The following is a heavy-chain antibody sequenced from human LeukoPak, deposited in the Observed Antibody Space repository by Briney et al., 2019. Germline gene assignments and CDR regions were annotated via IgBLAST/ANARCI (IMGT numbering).Heavy chain of an antibody. Sequence: PGGSLRLSCAASGFTFSSYAMSWVRQAPGKGLEWVSGTSGNGGSTYYADSVKGRFTISIDNSKNTLYLQMNSLRAEDTALYYCAKDRTYSSSWYGDAFDNWGQGTMVTVSS. CDR1: GFTFSSYA. V-gene: IGHV3-23*01. CDR3: AKDRTYSSSWYGDAFDN. D-gene: IGHD6-13*01. CDR2: TSGNGGST. J-gene: IGHJ3*02.